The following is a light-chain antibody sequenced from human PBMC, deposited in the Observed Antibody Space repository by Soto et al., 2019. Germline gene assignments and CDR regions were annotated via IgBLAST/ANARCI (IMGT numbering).Light chain of an antibody. CDR2: GAS. Sequence: ENVLTQSPGTLSLSPGERATLSCRASQSVGSYLGWYQKKPGQAPRLLIYGASNRAAGIPDRFSGSGSGTDFTLTISSLEPEDFAVYYCRHYGGPPPWTFGQGTKVEIK. J-gene: IGKJ1*01. CDR1: QSVGSY. CDR3: RHYGGPPPWT. V-gene: IGKV3-20*01.